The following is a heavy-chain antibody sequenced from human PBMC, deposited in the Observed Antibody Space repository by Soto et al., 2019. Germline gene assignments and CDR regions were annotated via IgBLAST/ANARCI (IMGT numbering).Heavy chain of an antibody. CDR1: GGSISSYY. D-gene: IGHD6-13*01. V-gene: IGHV4-59*08. Sequence: TSETLSLTCTVSGGSISSYYWSWIRQPPGKGLEWIGYIYYSGSTNYNPSLKSRVTISVDTSKNQFSLKLSSVTAADTAVYYCARLLAAAGTDYYYMDVWGKGTTVTVSS. CDR2: IYYSGST. J-gene: IGHJ6*03. CDR3: ARLLAAAGTDYYYMDV.